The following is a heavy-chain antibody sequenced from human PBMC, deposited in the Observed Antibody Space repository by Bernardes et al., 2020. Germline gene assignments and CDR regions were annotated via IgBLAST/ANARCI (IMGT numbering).Heavy chain of an antibody. Sequence: ASVKVSCKAFGYTFTSYGISWVRQAPGQGLEWMGWISAYNGITNYAQKLQGRVTMTTDTSTSTAYMELRSLRSDDTAVYYCAREEEYQLLFFQHWGQGTLVTVSS. CDR1: GYTFTSYG. CDR2: ISAYNGIT. CDR3: AREEEYQLLFFQH. D-gene: IGHD2-2*01. J-gene: IGHJ1*01. V-gene: IGHV1-18*01.